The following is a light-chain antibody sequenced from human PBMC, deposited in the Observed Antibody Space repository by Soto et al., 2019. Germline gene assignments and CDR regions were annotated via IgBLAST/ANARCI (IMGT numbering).Light chain of an antibody. J-gene: IGKJ1*01. V-gene: IGKV3-15*01. CDR3: QHYANSPQT. Sequence: EIVLTQSRATLSLSPGERATLSCRASQSVSSYLAWYQQKPGQPPMLLVFGASNRAYKIPDRFRGRGSGTEFTLTISGLQSEDFGVYYCQHYANSPQTFGQGTKVDI. CDR2: GAS. CDR1: QSVSSY.